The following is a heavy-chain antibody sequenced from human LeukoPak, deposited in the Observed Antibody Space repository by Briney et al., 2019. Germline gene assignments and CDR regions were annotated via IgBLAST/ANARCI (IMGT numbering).Heavy chain of an antibody. D-gene: IGHD3-10*01. J-gene: IGHJ6*02. V-gene: IGHV3-23*01. CDR2: ISGSGITT. CDR1: GFTFNNYA. CDR3: AKLLVQYYYDSGTYFPYYYGMDV. Sequence: GGSLRLPCAASGFTFNNYATSWVRQAPGKGLEWVSGISGSGITTYYADSVKGRFTISRDNSKNTLYLQMNSLRAEDTAVYYCAKLLVQYYYDSGTYFPYYYGMDVWGQGTTVTVSS.